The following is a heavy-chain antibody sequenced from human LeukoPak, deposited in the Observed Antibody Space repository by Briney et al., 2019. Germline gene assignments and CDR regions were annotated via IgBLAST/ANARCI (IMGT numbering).Heavy chain of an antibody. D-gene: IGHD6-13*01. CDR2: IYNSGST. J-gene: IGHJ4*02. Sequence: SETLSLTCTVSGGSISSYYWGWIRQPAGKGLEWIGHIYNSGSTNYNPSLKGRVTMSVATSKNQFSLHLSSVTAADTAVYYCARSAFLVTAPGLYYFDYWGQGTLVAVSS. CDR3: ARSAFLVTAPGLYYFDY. V-gene: IGHV4-4*07. CDR1: GGSISSYY.